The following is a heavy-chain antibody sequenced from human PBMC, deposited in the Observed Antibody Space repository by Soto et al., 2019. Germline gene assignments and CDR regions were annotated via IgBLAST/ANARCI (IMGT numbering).Heavy chain of an antibody. CDR1: GYTFTDYS. D-gene: IGHD3-10*01. V-gene: IGHV1-3*01. Sequence: QVQLVQSGAEVKKPGASVRVSCKASGYTFTDYSLQWVRQAPGQRLEWMGWINPASGKTKYSQKFQGRVTITRDTSASTAYMELSNLTSEDTALYYCARDLWLGESFRYYFDYWAQGTLVTVSS. CDR2: INPASGKT. J-gene: IGHJ4*01. CDR3: ARDLWLGESFRYYFDY.